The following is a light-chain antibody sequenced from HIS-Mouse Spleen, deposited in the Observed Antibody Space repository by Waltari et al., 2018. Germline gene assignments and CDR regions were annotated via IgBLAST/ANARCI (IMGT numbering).Light chain of an antibody. Sequence: QSALTQPASVSGSPGQSITISCTGTSSDVWGYNLFSWYQQHPGKAPKLMIYEGSKRPSGVSNRFSGSKSGNTASLTISGLQAEDEADYYCCSYAGSSTWVFGGGTKLTVL. V-gene: IGLV2-23*01. CDR2: EGS. J-gene: IGLJ3*02. CDR3: CSYAGSSTWV. CDR1: SSDVWGYNL.